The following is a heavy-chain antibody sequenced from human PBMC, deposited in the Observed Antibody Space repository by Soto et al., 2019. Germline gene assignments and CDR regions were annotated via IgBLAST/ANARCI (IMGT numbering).Heavy chain of an antibody. V-gene: IGHV3-43*01. CDR2: ISWDGGST. D-gene: IGHD3-22*01. Sequence: PGGSLRLSCAASGFTFDDYTMHWVRQAPGKGLEWVSLISWDGGSTYYADSVEGRFTISRDNSNNMLYLQMNSLRAEDTAVYYCVREKVTMIVGFYYFDYWGQGTRVTVSS. J-gene: IGHJ4*02. CDR3: VREKVTMIVGFYYFDY. CDR1: GFTFDDYT.